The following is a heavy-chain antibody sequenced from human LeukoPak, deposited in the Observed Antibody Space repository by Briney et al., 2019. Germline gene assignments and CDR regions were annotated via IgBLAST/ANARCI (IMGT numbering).Heavy chain of an antibody. Sequence: GASVKVSCKASGYTFTGYYMHWVRQAPGQGLEWMGWINPNSGGTNYAQKFQGRVTMTRDTSISTAYMELSRLRSDDTAVYYCARDGARCSGGSCYSGANYWGQGTLVTVSS. CDR2: INPNSGGT. J-gene: IGHJ4*02. D-gene: IGHD2-15*01. CDR1: GYTFTGYY. V-gene: IGHV1-2*02. CDR3: ARDGARCSGGSCYSGANY.